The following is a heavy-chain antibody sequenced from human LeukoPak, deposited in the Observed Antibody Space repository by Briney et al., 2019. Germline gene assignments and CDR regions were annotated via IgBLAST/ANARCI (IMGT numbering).Heavy chain of an antibody. J-gene: IGHJ4*02. Sequence: PGGSLRLSCTASGFTFSNSAMSWGRQAPGKGLEWVSALTGTGGTTYYADSVKGRFTISRDNSKNTLYLQMNRLRAEDTAVYYCAKGPWFGELFGTLWGQGTLVTVSS. CDR1: GFTFSNSA. V-gene: IGHV3-23*01. CDR2: LTGTGGTT. CDR3: AKGPWFGELFGTL. D-gene: IGHD3-10*01.